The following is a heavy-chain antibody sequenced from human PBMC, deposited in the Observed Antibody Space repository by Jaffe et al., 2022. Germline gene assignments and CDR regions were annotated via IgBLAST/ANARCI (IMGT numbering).Heavy chain of an antibody. CDR2: ISSSGSTI. V-gene: IGHV3-48*03. Sequence: EVQLVESGGGLVQPGGSLRLSCAASGFTFSSYEMNWVRQAPGKGLEWVSYISSSGSTIYYADSVKGRFTISRDNAKNSLYLQMNSLRAEDTAVYYCAGSPSYGDYVLSGFDYWGQGTLVTVSS. CDR1: GFTFSSYE. J-gene: IGHJ4*02. D-gene: IGHD4-17*01. CDR3: AGSPSYGDYVLSGFDY.